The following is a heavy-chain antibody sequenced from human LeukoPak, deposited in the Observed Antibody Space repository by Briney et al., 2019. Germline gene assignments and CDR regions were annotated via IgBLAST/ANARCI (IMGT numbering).Heavy chain of an antibody. V-gene: IGHV3-30*03. Sequence: GGSLRLSCAASGFAFSNYAMHWVRQAPGKGLEWVAVISYDGNNKYYADSVKGRFTISRDNSKNTLYLQMNSLRVEDPAVYYCARDDYGMDVWGQGTTVTVSS. CDR2: ISYDGNNK. CDR3: ARDDYGMDV. J-gene: IGHJ6*02. CDR1: GFAFSNYA.